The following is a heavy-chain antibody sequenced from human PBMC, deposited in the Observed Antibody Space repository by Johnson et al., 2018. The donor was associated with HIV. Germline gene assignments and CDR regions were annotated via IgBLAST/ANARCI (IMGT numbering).Heavy chain of an antibody. Sequence: QVQLVESGGGVVQPGRSLRLSCAASGFTFSSYGMHWVRQAPGKGLEWVAVISYDGSNKYYADSVKGRFIISRDNSKNTLYLQMNSLRAEDTAVYYCAKRVPSKQLVDAFDIWGQGTMVTVSS. J-gene: IGHJ3*02. V-gene: IGHV3-30*18. CDR2: ISYDGSNK. CDR3: AKRVPSKQLVDAFDI. D-gene: IGHD6-6*01. CDR1: GFTFSSYG.